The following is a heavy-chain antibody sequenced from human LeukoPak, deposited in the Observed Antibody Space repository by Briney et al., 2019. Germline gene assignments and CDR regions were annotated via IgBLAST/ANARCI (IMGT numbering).Heavy chain of an antibody. CDR3: ARVPQGYYDSSGYPDY. Sequence: ASVKVSCKASGYTFTGYYMHWVRQAPGQGLEWMGWINPNSGGTNYAQKFQGRVTMTRDTSISTAYMELSRLRSDDTAVYYCARVPQGYYDSSGYPDYWGQGTLVTVSS. V-gene: IGHV1-2*02. CDR2: INPNSGGT. CDR1: GYTFTGYY. J-gene: IGHJ4*02. D-gene: IGHD3-22*01.